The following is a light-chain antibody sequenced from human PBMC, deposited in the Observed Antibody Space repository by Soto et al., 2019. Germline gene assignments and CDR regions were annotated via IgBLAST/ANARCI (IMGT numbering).Light chain of an antibody. CDR2: DAS. J-gene: IGKJ4*01. CDR1: QSVSTC. Sequence: EIVLTQSPATLSLSPGERATLSCRASQSVSTCLVWYQHKPGQAPRLLIYDASNRATGVPARFSGSGSGTDFTLTISSLEPEDFALYYCQQRNTWPLTFGGGTKVEIK. CDR3: QQRNTWPLT. V-gene: IGKV3-11*01.